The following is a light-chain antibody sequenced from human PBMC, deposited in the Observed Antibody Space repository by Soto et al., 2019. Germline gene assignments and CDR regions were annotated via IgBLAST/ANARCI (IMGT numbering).Light chain of an antibody. CDR1: QSISSW. V-gene: IGKV1-5*01. J-gene: IGKJ1*01. Sequence: DIQMTQSPSTLSASVGDRVTITCRASQSISSWLAWYQQKPGKAPKVLIYDASSLESGVPSRFSGSGSGTEFTLTISSLQSEDFTVYSCLQYHNLWAFGQRTKVDIK. CDR3: LQYHNLWA. CDR2: DAS.